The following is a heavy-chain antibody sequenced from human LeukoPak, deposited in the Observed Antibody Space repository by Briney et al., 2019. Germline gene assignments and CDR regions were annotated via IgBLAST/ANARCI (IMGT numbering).Heavy chain of an antibody. J-gene: IGHJ4*02. CDR1: GVSITSSDYY. CDR2: IYHSGRT. CDR3: ARIRDGYNLFLDY. V-gene: IGHV4-39*01. D-gene: IGHD5-24*01. Sequence: SETLSLTCTVAGVSITSSDYYWGWIRQPPGKGLEWLGSIYHSGRTYYNPPLKSRFTISEDTSKNQFSLKLSSVTAADTAVYYCARIRDGYNLFLDYWGQGTLVTVSS.